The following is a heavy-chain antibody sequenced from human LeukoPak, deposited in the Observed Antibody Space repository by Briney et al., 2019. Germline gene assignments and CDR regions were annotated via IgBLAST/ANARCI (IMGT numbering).Heavy chain of an antibody. CDR1: GYTFTSYG. J-gene: IGHJ4*02. CDR3: VTEAESYHN. V-gene: IGHV1-18*01. D-gene: IGHD2-2*01. CDR2: ISAYNGNT. Sequence: ASVNVSFKASGYTFTSYGISWVRQAPGQGLEWMGWISAYNGNTNYAQKPQGRVTTNTATYTSTTYMELRSLISDDTAMYFFVTEAESYHNWGQGTLVTVSS.